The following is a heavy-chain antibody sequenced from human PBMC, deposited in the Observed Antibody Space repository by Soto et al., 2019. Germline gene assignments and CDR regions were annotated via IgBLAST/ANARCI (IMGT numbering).Heavy chain of an antibody. CDR2: IKSDGSYT. V-gene: IGHV3-74*01. CDR3: ATGGSGYFTY. D-gene: IGHD3-22*01. CDR1: GLTFNTYW. Sequence: EVQLVESGGGLVQPGGSLRLSCAASGLTFNTYWMQWVRQAPGKGLVWVSRIKSDGSYTNYADSVKGRSTISRDNAKNTLFLQMNSLGAEDTAVYYCATGGSGYFTYWGQGTLVTVSS. J-gene: IGHJ4*02.